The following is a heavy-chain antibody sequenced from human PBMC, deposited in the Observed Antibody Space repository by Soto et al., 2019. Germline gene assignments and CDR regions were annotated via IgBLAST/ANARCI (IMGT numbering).Heavy chain of an antibody. CDR3: AKGLLWFGEFDNWFDP. Sequence: QVQLVESGGGVVQPGRSLRLSCAASGFTFSSYGMHWVRQAPGKGLEWGAVISYDGSNKYYADSVKGRFTISRDNSKNTLYLQMNSLRAEDTAVYYCAKGLLWFGEFDNWFDPWGQGTLVTVSS. D-gene: IGHD3-10*01. V-gene: IGHV3-30*18. CDR1: GFTFSSYG. CDR2: ISYDGSNK. J-gene: IGHJ5*02.